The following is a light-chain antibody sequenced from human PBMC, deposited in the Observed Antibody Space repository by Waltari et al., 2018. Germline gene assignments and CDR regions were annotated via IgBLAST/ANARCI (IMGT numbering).Light chain of an antibody. V-gene: IGLV3-21*02. CDR1: NIGTKS. J-gene: IGLJ2*01. Sequence: SYILTQVPSVSVAPGQTARISCGGTNIGTKSVPWSQRKPGQAPVLVVYDYRDRPSGIPERFSGSNSGNTATLIISRAEAGDEADYYCQVWDNGSDPLPVFGGGTTLTVL. CDR2: DYR. CDR3: QVWDNGSDPLPV.